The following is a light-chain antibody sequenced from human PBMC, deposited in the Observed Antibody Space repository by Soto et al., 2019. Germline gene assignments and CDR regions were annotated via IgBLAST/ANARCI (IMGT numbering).Light chain of an antibody. V-gene: IGLV1-47*01. Sequence: QTVVTQPPSVYGTPGQRVTISCSGSSSNIGSNYVYWYQQLAGAAPTLLIYRTNQRPSGIPDRFSGSKSGSSASLAISGLRSDDEADYHCAVWDVSLSAMCFGGGTKVTVL. J-gene: IGLJ2*01. CDR1: SSNIGSNY. CDR3: AVWDVSLSAMC. CDR2: RTN.